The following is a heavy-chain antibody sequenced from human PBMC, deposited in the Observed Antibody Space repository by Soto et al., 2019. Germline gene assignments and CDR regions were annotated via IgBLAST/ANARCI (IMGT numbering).Heavy chain of an antibody. CDR1: GFTFDEYA. J-gene: IGHJ4*02. Sequence: EVQLVESGGGLVQPGRSLRLSCAASGFTFDEYAMHWVRLAPGKGLEWVSSISWNSGNIDYADSVKGRFTVSRDNAKNSLYLQTNSLRSEDTAMYYCAKHASITTTYLAHWGQGTLVTASA. D-gene: IGHD1-1*01. V-gene: IGHV3-9*01. CDR2: ISWNSGNI. CDR3: AKHASITTTYLAH.